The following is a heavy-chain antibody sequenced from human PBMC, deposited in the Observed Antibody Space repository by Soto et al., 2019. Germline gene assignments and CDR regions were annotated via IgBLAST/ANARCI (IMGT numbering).Heavy chain of an antibody. V-gene: IGHV3-21*01. J-gene: IGHJ4*02. CDR1: GFTFSSYS. CDR2: ISSSSSYI. CDR3: ARGRITIFGVVIADFDY. D-gene: IGHD3-3*01. Sequence: EVQLVESGGGLVKPGGSLRLSCAASGFTFSSYSMNWVRQAPGKGLEWVSSISSSSSYIYYADSVKGRFTISRDNAKNSLYLQMNSLRAEDTAVYYCARGRITIFGVVIADFDYSGQGTLVTVSS.